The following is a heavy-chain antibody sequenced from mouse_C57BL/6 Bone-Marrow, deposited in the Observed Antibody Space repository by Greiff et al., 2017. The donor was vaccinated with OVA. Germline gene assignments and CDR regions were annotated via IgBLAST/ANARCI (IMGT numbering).Heavy chain of an antibody. J-gene: IGHJ3*01. V-gene: IGHV5-16*01. CDR3: AREGDY. Sequence: EVQRVESEGGLVQPGSSMKLSCTASGFTFSDYYMAWVRQVPEKGLEWVANINYDGSSTYYLDSLKSRFIISRDNAKNILYLQMSSLKSEDTATYYCAREGDYWGQGTLVTVSA. CDR2: INYDGSST. CDR1: GFTFSDYY.